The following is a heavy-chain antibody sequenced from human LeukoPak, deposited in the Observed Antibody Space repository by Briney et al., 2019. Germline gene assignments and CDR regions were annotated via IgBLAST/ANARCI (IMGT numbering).Heavy chain of an antibody. CDR1: GYTFTGYY. CDR2: IIPIFGIA. J-gene: IGHJ6*02. D-gene: IGHD2-2*03. Sequence: GASVKVSCKASGYTFTGYYMHWVRQAPGQGLEWMGRIIPIFGIANYAQKFQGRVTITADKSTSTAYMELSSLRSEDTAVYYCARAPGGYCSSTSCPPFHYGMDVWGQGTTVTVSS. V-gene: IGHV1-69*04. CDR3: ARAPGGYCSSTSCPPFHYGMDV.